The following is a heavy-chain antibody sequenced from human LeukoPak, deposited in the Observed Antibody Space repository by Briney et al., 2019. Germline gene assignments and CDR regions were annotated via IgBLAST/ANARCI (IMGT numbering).Heavy chain of an antibody. CDR1: GINFYRFT. J-gene: IGHJ6*03. Sequence: PGGSLRLSCTASGINFYRFTMHWVRQSPGKGLEWVSFIGRDGRVTSYADSVKGRFTISRDNSKNTLYLQMNSLRADDTAVYYCAKTILEYSISSGYMDVWGKGTTVTISS. D-gene: IGHD6-6*01. V-gene: IGHV3-43*01. CDR3: AKTILEYSISSGYMDV. CDR2: IGRDGRVT.